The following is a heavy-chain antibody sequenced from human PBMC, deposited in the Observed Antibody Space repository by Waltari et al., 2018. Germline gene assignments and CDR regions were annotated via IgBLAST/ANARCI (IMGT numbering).Heavy chain of an antibody. CDR1: FAFDNAW. CDR2: IKSKTNGETT. CDR3: TTAHTTMVQGIINGAFDI. J-gene: IGHJ3*02. D-gene: IGHD3-10*01. Sequence: FAFDNAWMSWVRQAPGKGLEWVGRIKSKTNGETTDYAAPVQGRITISRDDSKNTLYLQMNSLKTEDTAVYYCTTAHTTMVQGIINGAFDIWGQGTMVTVSS. V-gene: IGHV3-15*05.